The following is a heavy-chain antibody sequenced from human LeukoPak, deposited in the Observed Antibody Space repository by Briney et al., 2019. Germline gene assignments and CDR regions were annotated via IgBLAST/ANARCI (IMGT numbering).Heavy chain of an antibody. Sequence: SETLSLTCTVSGGSISIYYWNWIRQPAGKGLEWIGRIFTSGITTYDPSLKSRVTMSVDTSENQFSLNLSSVTAADTAVYYCARESSGNYYDPLGYMDVWGKGTTVTVSS. V-gene: IGHV4-4*07. J-gene: IGHJ6*03. CDR2: IFTSGIT. CDR1: GGSISIYY. CDR3: ARESSGNYYDPLGYMDV. D-gene: IGHD3-10*01.